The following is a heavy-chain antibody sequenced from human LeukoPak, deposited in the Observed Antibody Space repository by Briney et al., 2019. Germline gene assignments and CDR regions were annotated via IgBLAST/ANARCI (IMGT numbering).Heavy chain of an antibody. D-gene: IGHD6-13*01. CDR1: GGSLSSSSYY. CDR2: IYYSGST. Sequence: PSETLSLTCTVSGGSLSSSSYYWSWIRQPPGKGLEWIGYIYYSGSTNYNPSLKSRVTISVDTSKNQFSLKLSSVTAADTAVYYCARHGVIAAAGTGYWGQGTLVTVSS. V-gene: IGHV4-61*01. J-gene: IGHJ4*02. CDR3: ARHGVIAAAGTGY.